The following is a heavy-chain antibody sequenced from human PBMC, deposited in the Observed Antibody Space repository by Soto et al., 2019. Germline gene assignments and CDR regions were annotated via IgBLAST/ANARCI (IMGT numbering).Heavy chain of an antibody. D-gene: IGHD5-12*01. V-gene: IGHV4-38-2*01. Sequence: SETLSLTCGVSGHSISSGYYWGWIRQPPGRGLEWIGNIYHSGNTYYNPSLKSRVTISLDTSKNQFSLRLNSVTAADTAVYYCARGANIMATSNDPFDVWGQGTMVTVSS. CDR3: ARGANIMATSNDPFDV. J-gene: IGHJ3*01. CDR1: GHSISSGYY. CDR2: IYHSGNT.